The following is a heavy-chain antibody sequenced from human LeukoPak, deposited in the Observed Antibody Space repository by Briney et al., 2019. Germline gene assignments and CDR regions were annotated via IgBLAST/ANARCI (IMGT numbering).Heavy chain of an antibody. CDR1: GGSIDTSTYY. V-gene: IGHV4-39*07. CDR3: VTYGSRTWYIFDN. Sequence: PSETLSLTCSVSGGSIDTSTYYWGWIRQPPGKGLEWIGSIYYSGDTYYNPSLKSPVTISLDTSKNHFSLKLTSVTAADTAIYYCVTYGSRTWYIFDNWGQGTLVTVSS. CDR2: IYYSGDT. D-gene: IGHD3-10*01. J-gene: IGHJ4*02.